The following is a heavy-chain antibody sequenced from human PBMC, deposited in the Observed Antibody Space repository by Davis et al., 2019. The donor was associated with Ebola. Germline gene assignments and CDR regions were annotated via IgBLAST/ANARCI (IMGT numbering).Heavy chain of an antibody. CDR3: AREVTVTTNYFDY. D-gene: IGHD4-17*01. CDR2: MNPNSGNT. J-gene: IGHJ4*02. CDR1: GGTFSSYA. V-gene: IGHV1-8*02. Sequence: ASVKVSCKASGGTFSSYAISWVRQATGQGLEWMGWMNPNSGNTGYAQKFQGRVTMTRNTSISTAYMELSSLRSEDTAVYYCAREVTVTTNYFDYWGQGTLVTVSS.